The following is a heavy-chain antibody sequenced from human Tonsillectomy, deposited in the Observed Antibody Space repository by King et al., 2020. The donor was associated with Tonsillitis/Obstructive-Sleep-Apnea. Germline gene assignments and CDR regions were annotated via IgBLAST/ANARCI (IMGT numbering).Heavy chain of an antibody. D-gene: IGHD3-3*02. CDR3: AGLAFVDYLPVYYFDY. Sequence: QLQESGPGLVKPSETLSLTCTVSGGSINNSNYYWAWMRQPPGKGPEWIGTMYYTGSTYYNPSLKTRVTISVDTSKNQFSLRLSSVAAADTALYYCAGLAFVDYLPVYYFDYWGQGTLVTVSA. V-gene: IGHV4-39*01. J-gene: IGHJ4*02. CDR1: GGSINNSNYY. CDR2: MYYTGST.